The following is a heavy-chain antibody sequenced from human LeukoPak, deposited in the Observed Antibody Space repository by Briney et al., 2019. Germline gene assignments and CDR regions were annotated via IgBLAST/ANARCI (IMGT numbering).Heavy chain of an antibody. V-gene: IGHV3-23*01. CDR3: AKSYIVGDERWLQSAPFDY. CDR1: GFTFSSYA. CDR2: ISGSGGST. J-gene: IGHJ4*02. Sequence: PGGSLRLSCAASGFTFSSYAMSWVRQAPGKGLEWVSAISGSGGSTYYADSVKGRFTISRDNSKNTLYLQMNSLRAEDTAVYYCAKSYIVGDERWLQSAPFDYWGQGTLVTVSS. D-gene: IGHD5-24*01.